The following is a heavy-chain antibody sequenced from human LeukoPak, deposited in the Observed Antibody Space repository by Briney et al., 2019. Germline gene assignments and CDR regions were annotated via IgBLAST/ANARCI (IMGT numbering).Heavy chain of an antibody. Sequence: GGSLRLSCAASGFTFSSYAMSWVRQAPGKGLEWVSAISGSGVSTYYADSVKGRFTISRDNSKNTLYLQMNSLRAEDTAVYYCAKAEDYYDSSGYHYFDYWGQGTLVTVSS. J-gene: IGHJ4*02. V-gene: IGHV3-23*01. CDR3: AKAEDYYDSSGYHYFDY. CDR2: ISGSGVST. CDR1: GFTFSSYA. D-gene: IGHD3-22*01.